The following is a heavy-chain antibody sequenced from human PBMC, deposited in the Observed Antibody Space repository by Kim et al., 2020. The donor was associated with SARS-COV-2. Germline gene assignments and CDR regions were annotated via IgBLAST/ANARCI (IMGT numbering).Heavy chain of an antibody. J-gene: IGHJ1*01. V-gene: IGHV3-23*01. CDR3: AKFREVGIHDFYH. D-gene: IGHD1-26*01. CDR1: GFVFSTFG. CDR2: ISGTSKTT. Sequence: GGSLRLSCAASGFVFSTFGMNWVRQAPGKGLEWVSLISGTSKTTSYADSVKGRFTISRDNSKNTLYLQMNGLKVEDTAVYYCAKFREVGIHDFYHWGQGALVTVSS.